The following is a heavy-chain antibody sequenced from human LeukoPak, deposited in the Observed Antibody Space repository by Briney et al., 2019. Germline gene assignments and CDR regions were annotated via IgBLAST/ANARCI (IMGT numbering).Heavy chain of an antibody. CDR1: GGTFSSYA. CDR2: IIPILGIA. CDR3: ARGDDSSGYYFPTMLFDI. J-gene: IGHJ3*02. V-gene: IGHV1-69*04. Sequence: PVKVSCKASGGTFSSYAISWVRQAPGQGLEWMGRIIPILGIANYAQKFQGRVTITADKSTSTAYMELSRLRSDDTAVYYCARGDDSSGYYFPTMLFDIWGQGTMVTVSS. D-gene: IGHD3-22*01.